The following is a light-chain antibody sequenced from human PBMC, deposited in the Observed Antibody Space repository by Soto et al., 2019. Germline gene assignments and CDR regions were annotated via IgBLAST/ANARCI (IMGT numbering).Light chain of an antibody. V-gene: IGKV3D-15*01. Sequence: EFVLTQSPGTLSLSPGERATLSCRASQTVSGYIGWYQQKPGQAPRLLIYADSNRATGIPARFSGSGSGTDFTLTISDLQSEDFAVYFCQHYDIWPLTFGGGTKVDIK. CDR2: ADS. CDR3: QHYDIWPLT. J-gene: IGKJ4*01. CDR1: QTVSGY.